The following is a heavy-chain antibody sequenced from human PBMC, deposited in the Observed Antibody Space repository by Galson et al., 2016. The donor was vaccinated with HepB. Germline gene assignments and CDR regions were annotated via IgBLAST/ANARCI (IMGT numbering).Heavy chain of an antibody. CDR2: ISYDGSNK. V-gene: IGHV3-30*04. D-gene: IGHD3-10*01. CDR1: GFAFNNYA. J-gene: IGHJ5*01. Sequence: SLRLSCAASGFAFNNYAMHWVRQAPGKGLEWVTLISYDGSNKDYADSVKGRFTISRDNSNNTLYLQMNSLRAEDTAVYYCVRSFRSAWDRYFFDSWGQGTLMIVSS. CDR3: VRSFRSAWDRYFFDS.